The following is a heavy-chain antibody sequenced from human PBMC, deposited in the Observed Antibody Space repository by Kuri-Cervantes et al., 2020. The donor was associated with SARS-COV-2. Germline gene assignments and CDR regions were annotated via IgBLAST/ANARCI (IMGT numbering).Heavy chain of an antibody. J-gene: IGHJ4*02. CDR1: GESAGGYF. V-gene: IGHV4-34*01. CDR3: ARRGLKARQYFDS. D-gene: IGHD3-10*01. CDR2: VSQSGST. Sequence: SQTLSLTCAMYGESAGGYFWSWFRQPPGKGLEWIGEVSQSGSTDYNPSLKSPVTMTLDTSMKHFSMNLSYVTAADTAVYYCARRGLKARQYFDSWGQGTLVTVSS.